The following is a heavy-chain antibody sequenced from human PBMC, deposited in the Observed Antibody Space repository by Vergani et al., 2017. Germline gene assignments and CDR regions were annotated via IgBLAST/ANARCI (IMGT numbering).Heavy chain of an antibody. CDR3: ARSKRYCSSTSCQPFDY. CDR1: GGSISSSSYY. D-gene: IGHD2-2*01. V-gene: IGHV4-39*01. Sequence: QLQLQESGPGLVKPSETLSPTCTVSGGSISSSSYYWGWIRQPPGKGLEWIGSIYYSWSTYYNPSLKSRVTISVDTSKNQFSLKLGSVTAADTAVYYCARSKRYCSSTSCQPFDYWGQGTLVTVSS. CDR2: IYYSWST. J-gene: IGHJ4*02.